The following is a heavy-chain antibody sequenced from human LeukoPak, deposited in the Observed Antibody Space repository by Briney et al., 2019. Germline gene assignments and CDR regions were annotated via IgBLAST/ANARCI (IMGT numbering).Heavy chain of an antibody. CDR1: GGSISSYY. D-gene: IGHD1-26*01. CDR2: IYYSGNT. J-gene: IGHJ4*02. CDR3: ARDVGATPGYFDY. Sequence: TSETLSLTCTVSGGSISSYYWSWIRQPPGKGLEWIGYIYYSGNTNYNPSLKSRVTISVDTSKNQFSLRLSSVTAADTAVYYCARDVGATPGYFDYWGQGTLVTVSS. V-gene: IGHV4-59*01.